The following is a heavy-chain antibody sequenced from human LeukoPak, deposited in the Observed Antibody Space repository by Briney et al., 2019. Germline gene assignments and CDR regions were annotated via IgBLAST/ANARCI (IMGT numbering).Heavy chain of an antibody. CDR3: AREDSSGAFDI. CDR1: GFTFRSYD. CDR2: VWYDESNK. D-gene: IGHD3-22*01. Sequence: GGSLRLSCAASGFTFRSYDMHWVRQAPGKGLEWGAVVWYDESNKYYVDSVKGRFTISRDNSKNTLYLQMNSLRVEDTALYYCAREDSSGAFDIWGQGTMVTVSS. V-gene: IGHV3-33*01. J-gene: IGHJ3*02.